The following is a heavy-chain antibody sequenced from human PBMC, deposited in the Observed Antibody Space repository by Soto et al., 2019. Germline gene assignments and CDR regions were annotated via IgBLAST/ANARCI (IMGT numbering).Heavy chain of an antibody. D-gene: IGHD3-10*01. V-gene: IGHV4-39*07. Sequence: PSETLSLTCSVSGGSITSSSYYWGWVRQPPGKGLEWIGDVYYTGTTHYNPSLKSRVTISVDTSKNQFSLKLSSVTAADTAVYYCARDEVVVRGVIYYYYGMDVWGQGTTVTVSS. J-gene: IGHJ6*02. CDR3: ARDEVVVRGVIYYYYGMDV. CDR2: VYYTGTT. CDR1: GGSITSSSYY.